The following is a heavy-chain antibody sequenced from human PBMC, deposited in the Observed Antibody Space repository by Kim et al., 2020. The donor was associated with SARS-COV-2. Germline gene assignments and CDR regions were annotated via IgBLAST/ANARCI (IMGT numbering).Heavy chain of an antibody. CDR1: GFTFSSYG. CDR2: IWYDGSNK. D-gene: IGHD3-22*01. CDR3: ARDLHITMIVVVDPGYGMDV. Sequence: GGSLRLSCAASGFTFSSYGMHWVRQAPGKGLEWVAFIWYDGSNKYYADSVKGRFTISRDNSKNTLYLQMNSLRAEDTAVYYCARDLHITMIVVVDPGYGMDVWGQGTTVTVSS. V-gene: IGHV3-33*01. J-gene: IGHJ6*02.